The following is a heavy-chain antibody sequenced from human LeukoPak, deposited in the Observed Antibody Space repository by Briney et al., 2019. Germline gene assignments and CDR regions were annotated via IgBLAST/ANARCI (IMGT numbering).Heavy chain of an antibody. V-gene: IGHV4-59*01. Sequence: SETLSLTCTVSGGSIATYYWSWLRQSPGKGLEWIAYIYYGGTNYNPSLKSRVTISVDTSKNQFSLNLRSATAADTAVYYCARGDGYNSGYFEYWGQGTLVTVPS. D-gene: IGHD5-24*01. CDR2: IYYGGT. CDR3: ARGDGYNSGYFEY. CDR1: GGSIATYY. J-gene: IGHJ4*02.